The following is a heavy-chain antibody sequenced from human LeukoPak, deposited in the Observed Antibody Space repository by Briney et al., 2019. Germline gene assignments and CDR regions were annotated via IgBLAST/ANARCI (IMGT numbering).Heavy chain of an antibody. V-gene: IGHV3-30*04. CDR3: ARKMYGEMATIFGNDY. J-gene: IGHJ4*02. Sequence: PGRSLRLSCAASGFTFSNHAIHWVRQAPGKGLEWVAVISYDGTIKYYADSVKGRFTISRDNSKNTLYLQMNSLRAEDTAVYYCARKMYGEMATIFGNDYWGQGTLVTVSS. D-gene: IGHD5-24*01. CDR2: ISYDGTIK. CDR1: GFTFSNHA.